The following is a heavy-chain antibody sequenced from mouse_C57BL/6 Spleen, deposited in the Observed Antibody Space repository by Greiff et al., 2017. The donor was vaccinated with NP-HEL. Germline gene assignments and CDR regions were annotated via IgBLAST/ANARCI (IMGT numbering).Heavy chain of an antibody. CDR1: GYSFTGYF. Sequence: EVQLQQSGPELVKPGDSVKISCKASGYSFTGYFMNWVMQSHGKSLEWIGRINPYNGATFSNQKFKGKATLTVDKSSSTAHMELRSLTSEDSAVYYCARDYGSSYFAMDYWGQGTSVTVSS. CDR2: INPYNGAT. J-gene: IGHJ4*01. V-gene: IGHV1-20*01. D-gene: IGHD1-1*01. CDR3: ARDYGSSYFAMDY.